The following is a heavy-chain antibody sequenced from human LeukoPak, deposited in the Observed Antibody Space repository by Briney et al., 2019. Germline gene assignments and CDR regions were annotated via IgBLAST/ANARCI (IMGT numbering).Heavy chain of an antibody. J-gene: IGHJ2*01. V-gene: IGHV4-34*11. CDR1: GGSFSGYY. CDR2: IHNSGST. CDR3: ATIGPYWYFDL. Sequence: SETLSLTCAVYGGSFSGYYWSWIRQPPGKGLEWIGYIHNSGSTNNNPSLKSRVTMSVDTSINQFSLKLTSVTAADTAVYYCATIGPYWYFDLWGRGTLVTVSS.